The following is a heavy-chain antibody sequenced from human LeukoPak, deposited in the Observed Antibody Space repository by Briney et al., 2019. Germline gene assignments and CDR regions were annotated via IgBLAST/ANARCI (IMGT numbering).Heavy chain of an antibody. Sequence: GGSLRLSCAASGFTFSNAWMSWVRQAPGKGLEWVGRIKSKTDGGTTDYAAPVKGRFTISRDDSKNTLYLQMNSLKTEDTAVYYCTTSDCSSTSCYLFDYWGQGTLVTVSS. CDR2: IKSKTDGGTT. D-gene: IGHD2-2*01. V-gene: IGHV3-15*01. CDR1: GFTFSNAW. CDR3: TTSDCSSTSCYLFDY. J-gene: IGHJ4*02.